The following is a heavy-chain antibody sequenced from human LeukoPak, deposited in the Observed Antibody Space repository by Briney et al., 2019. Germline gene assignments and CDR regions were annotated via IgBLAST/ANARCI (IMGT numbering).Heavy chain of an antibody. CDR3: ANPVYYDSSGSPNDAFDI. CDR2: IRYDGSNK. V-gene: IGHV3-30*02. J-gene: IGHJ3*02. CDR1: GFTFSSYA. D-gene: IGHD3-22*01. Sequence: GGSLRLSCAASGFTFSSYAMHWVRQAPGKGLEWVAFIRYDGSNKYYADSVKGRFTISRDNSKNTLYLQMNSLRAEDTAVYYCANPVYYDSSGSPNDAFDIWGQGTMVTVSS.